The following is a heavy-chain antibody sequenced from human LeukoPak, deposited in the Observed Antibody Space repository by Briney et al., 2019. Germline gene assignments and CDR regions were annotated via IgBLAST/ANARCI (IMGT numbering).Heavy chain of an antibody. CDR2: ISSSGSTI. D-gene: IGHD3-22*01. CDR3: ARANGDYYDSSGYYPNYFDY. J-gene: IGHJ4*02. CDR1: GFTFSDYY. Sequence: PGGSLRLSCAASGFTFSDYYMSWIRQAPGKGLEWVSYISSSGSTIYYADSVKGRFTISRDNAKNSLYLQMNSLRAEDTAVYYCARANGDYYDSSGYYPNYFDYWGQGTLVTVSS. V-gene: IGHV3-11*01.